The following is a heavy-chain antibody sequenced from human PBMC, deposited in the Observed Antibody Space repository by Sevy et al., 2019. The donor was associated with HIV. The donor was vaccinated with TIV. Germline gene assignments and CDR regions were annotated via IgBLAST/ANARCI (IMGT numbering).Heavy chain of an antibody. J-gene: IGHJ3*02. V-gene: IGHV3-9*01. D-gene: IGHD2-2*01. CDR2: ISWNSGSI. Sequence: GGSLRLSCAASGFTFDDYAMHWVRQAPGKGLEWVSGISWNSGSIGYTDSVKGRFTISRDNAKNSLYLQMNSLRAEDTACYYCAKDMRADTADGGAFDIWGQGTMVTVSS. CDR3: AKDMRADTADGGAFDI. CDR1: GFTFDDYA.